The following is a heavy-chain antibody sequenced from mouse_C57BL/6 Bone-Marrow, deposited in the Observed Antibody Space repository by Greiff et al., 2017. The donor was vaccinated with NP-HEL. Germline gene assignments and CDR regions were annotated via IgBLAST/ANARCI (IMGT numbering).Heavy chain of an antibody. V-gene: IGHV1-69*01. Sequence: QVQLQQPGAELVMPGASVKLSCKASGYTFTSYWMHWVKQRPGQGLEWIGEIDPSDSYTNYNQQFKGKSTLTVDKSSSTAYMQLSSLTSEDSAVYYCARGTPFNYYFDYWGQGTTLTVSS. D-gene: IGHD1-3*01. CDR3: ARGTPFNYYFDY. J-gene: IGHJ2*01. CDR2: IDPSDSYT. CDR1: GYTFTSYW.